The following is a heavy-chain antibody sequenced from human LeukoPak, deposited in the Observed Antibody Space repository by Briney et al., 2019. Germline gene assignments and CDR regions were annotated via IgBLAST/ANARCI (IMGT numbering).Heavy chain of an antibody. CDR2: INHSGST. CDR1: GGSFSGYY. J-gene: IGHJ6*03. D-gene: IGHD2-2*01. CDR3: AREASGYCSSTSCYPNYYYYYYMDV. V-gene: IGHV4-34*01. Sequence: SETLSLTXAVYGGSFSGYYWSWIRQPPGKGLEWIGEINHSGSTNYNPSLKSRVTISVDTSKNQFSLKLSSVTAADTAVYYCAREASGYCSSTSCYPNYYYYYYMDVWGKGTTVTVSS.